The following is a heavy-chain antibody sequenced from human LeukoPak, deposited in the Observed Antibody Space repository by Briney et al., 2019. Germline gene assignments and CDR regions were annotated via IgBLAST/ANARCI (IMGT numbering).Heavy chain of an antibody. V-gene: IGHV3-30-3*01. CDR3: GRDTVGYGGAFDI. D-gene: IGHD5-18*01. CDR1: GFIFSNYP. Sequence: PGGSLRLSCAGSGFIFSNYPMHWVRQAPGKGLEWVAVTSYDGSNKYYADSVKGRSTISRDNSKNTLYLQVNSLRPEDTAVYYCGRDTVGYGGAFDIWGQGTMVTVSS. J-gene: IGHJ3*02. CDR2: TSYDGSNK.